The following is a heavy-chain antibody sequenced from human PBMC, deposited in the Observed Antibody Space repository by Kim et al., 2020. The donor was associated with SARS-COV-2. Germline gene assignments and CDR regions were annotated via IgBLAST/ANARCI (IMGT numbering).Heavy chain of an antibody. J-gene: IGHJ4*02. CDR2: INPSGGAT. CDR3: ARAISAGGAY. Sequence: ASVKVSCKASGYNFTSFYMHWVRQAPGQGPEWMGIINPSGGATGYTQKFQGRVTMTRDTSTSTVYMGLSSLTSEDTAVYYCARAISAGGAYWGQGTLVIVSS. CDR1: GYNFTSFY. D-gene: IGHD6-13*01. V-gene: IGHV1-46*01.